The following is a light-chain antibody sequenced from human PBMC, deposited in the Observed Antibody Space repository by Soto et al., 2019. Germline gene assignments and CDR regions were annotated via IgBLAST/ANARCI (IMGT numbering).Light chain of an antibody. V-gene: IGLV2-8*01. CDR3: SSYAGSNNFV. CDR1: SSDVGYYDY. J-gene: IGLJ1*01. CDR2: EVT. Sequence: QSPLTQPPSASGFPGQSVTIACTGTSSDVGYYDYVSWYQQHPGKAPKLVIYEVTKRPSGVPDRVSASKSGNTASLTVSGLRAEDEADYYCSSYAGSNNFVFGSGTKVTVL.